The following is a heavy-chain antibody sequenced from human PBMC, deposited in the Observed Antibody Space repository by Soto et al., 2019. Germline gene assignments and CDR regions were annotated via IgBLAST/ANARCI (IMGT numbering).Heavy chain of an antibody. CDR2: ISGSGGST. D-gene: IGHD7-27*01. V-gene: IGHV3-23*01. CDR3: AKDREVTGDAWNWFDP. CDR1: GFTFSSYA. Sequence: GGSLRLSCAASGFTFSSYAMSWVRQAPGKGLEWVSAISGSGGSTYYADSVKGRFTISRDNSKNTLYLQMNSLRAEDTAVYYCAKDREVTGDAWNWFDPWGQGTLVTVSS. J-gene: IGHJ5*02.